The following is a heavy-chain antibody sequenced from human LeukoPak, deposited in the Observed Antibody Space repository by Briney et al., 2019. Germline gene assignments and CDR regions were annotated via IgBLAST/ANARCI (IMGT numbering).Heavy chain of an antibody. D-gene: IGHD6-13*01. J-gene: IGHJ4*02. Sequence: SETLSLTCTVSGGSISSYYWSWIRQPPGKGLEWIGYIYYSGSTNYNPSLKSRVTISVDTSKNQFSLKLSSVTAADTAVYYCARDKQPGDYWGQGTLVTVSS. CDR2: IYYSGST. CDR1: GGSISSYY. CDR3: ARDKQPGDY. V-gene: IGHV4-59*01.